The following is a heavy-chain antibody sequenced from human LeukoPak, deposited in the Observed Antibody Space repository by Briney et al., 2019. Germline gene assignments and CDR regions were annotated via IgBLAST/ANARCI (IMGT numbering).Heavy chain of an antibody. CDR1: GYTFTTYY. D-gene: IGHD3-16*01. CDR2: ISPSGAIT. J-gene: IGHJ4*02. Sequence: ASVKVSCKASGYTFTTYYIHWVRQAPGQGLEWMGIISPSGAITSYAQKFQGRVTMTSDMSTRTVYMELSSLRSEDTAVYYCARDEGAGLFDYWGQGTLVTVSS. CDR3: ARDEGAGLFDY. V-gene: IGHV1-46*01.